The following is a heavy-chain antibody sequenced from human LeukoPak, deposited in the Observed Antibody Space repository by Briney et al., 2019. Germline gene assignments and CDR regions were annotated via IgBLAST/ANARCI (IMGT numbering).Heavy chain of an antibody. CDR3: ATLVYDILTGYSTWYFDL. Sequence: GGSLRLSCAGSGFPFSSYSMNWVRQAPGKGLEWVSYITASSSHMYYADSVKGRFTTSRDNAKNSLYLQMNSLRDEDTAVYYCATLVYDILTGYSTWYFDLWGRGTLVTVS. D-gene: IGHD3-9*01. V-gene: IGHV3-21*01. CDR2: ITASSSHM. CDR1: GFPFSSYS. J-gene: IGHJ2*01.